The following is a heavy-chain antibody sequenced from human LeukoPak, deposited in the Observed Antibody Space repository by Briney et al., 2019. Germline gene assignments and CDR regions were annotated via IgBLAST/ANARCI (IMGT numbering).Heavy chain of an antibody. V-gene: IGHV1-69*01. CDR3: ARDTVTSFYFDY. D-gene: IGHD4-11*01. J-gene: IGHJ4*02. Sequence: SVKVSCKASGGTFSSYAISWVRQAPGQGLEWMGGIIPISGTANYAQKFQGRVTITADESTCTAYMELSSLRSEDTAVYYCARDTVTSFYFDYWGQGTLVTVSS. CDR1: GGTFSSYA. CDR2: IIPISGTA.